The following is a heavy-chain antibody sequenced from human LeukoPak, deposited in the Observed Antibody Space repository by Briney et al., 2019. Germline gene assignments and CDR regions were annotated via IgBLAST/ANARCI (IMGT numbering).Heavy chain of an antibody. CDR1: GFTFSDYY. CDR3: ARVKAAAGVIYYFDY. Sequence: GGSLRLSCAASGFTFSDYYMSWIRQAPGKGLEWVSYISSSSSYTNYADSVKGRFTISRDNAKNSLYLQMNSLRAEDTAVYYCARVKAAAGVIYYFDYWGQGTLVTVSS. D-gene: IGHD6-13*01. J-gene: IGHJ4*02. V-gene: IGHV3-11*06. CDR2: ISSSSSYT.